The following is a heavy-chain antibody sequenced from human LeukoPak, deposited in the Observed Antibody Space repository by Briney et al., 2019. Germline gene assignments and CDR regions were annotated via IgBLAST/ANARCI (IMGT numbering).Heavy chain of an antibody. D-gene: IGHD1-1*01. J-gene: IGHJ4*02. CDR1: GYTFTSYG. CDR3: ANMSPYNWNDPGEDY. Sequence: SVKVSCKASGYTFTSYGISWVRQAPGQGLEWMGGIIPIFGTANYAQKFQGRVTITTDESTSTAYMELSSLRSEDTAVYYCANMSPYNWNDPGEDYWGQGTLVTVSS. V-gene: IGHV1-69*05. CDR2: IIPIFGTA.